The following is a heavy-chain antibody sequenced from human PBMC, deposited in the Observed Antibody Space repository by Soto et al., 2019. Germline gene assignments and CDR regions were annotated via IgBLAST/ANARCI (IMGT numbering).Heavy chain of an antibody. CDR3: AKTTSVTFFDY. J-gene: IGHJ4*02. Sequence: EVQLLESGGGLVQPGGSLRLSCAASGFTFSSYAMSWVRQAPGRGLEWVSDISFSGSNTYYADSVKGRFTISRDNSKNTLYLQMNSLRGEDTAVYYFAKTTSVTFFDYWGQGTLATVSS. CDR2: ISFSGSNT. D-gene: IGHD4-17*01. V-gene: IGHV3-23*01. CDR1: GFTFSSYA.